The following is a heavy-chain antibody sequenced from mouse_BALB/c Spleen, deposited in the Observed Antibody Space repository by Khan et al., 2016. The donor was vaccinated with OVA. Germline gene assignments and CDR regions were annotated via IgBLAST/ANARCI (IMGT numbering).Heavy chain of an antibody. D-gene: IGHD1-1*01. CDR3: AKDYGSSYYYFDY. CDR2: ISYSGTT. CDR1: GYSITSDYA. V-gene: IGHV3-2*02. J-gene: IGHJ2*01. Sequence: QLEESGPGLVKPSQSLSLTCTVTGYSITSDYAWNWIRQFPGNKLEWMGYISYSGTTSYNPSLKSRISITRDTSKNQFFLQLNSVTTEATATYYCAKDYGSSYYYFDYWGRGTTLTVSS.